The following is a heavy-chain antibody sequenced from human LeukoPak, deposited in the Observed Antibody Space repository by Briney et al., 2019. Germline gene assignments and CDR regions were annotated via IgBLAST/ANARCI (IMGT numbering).Heavy chain of an antibody. V-gene: IGHV1-2*02. J-gene: IGHJ5*02. Sequence: GASVKVSCKASGYSFTDKYMHWVRQAPGQGLEWMGWINPNSGGTNYAQKFQGRVTMTRDTSISTAYMELSRLRSDDTAVYYCARAYWFDPWGQGTLVTVSS. CDR2: INPNSGGT. CDR1: GYSFTDKY. CDR3: ARAYWFDP.